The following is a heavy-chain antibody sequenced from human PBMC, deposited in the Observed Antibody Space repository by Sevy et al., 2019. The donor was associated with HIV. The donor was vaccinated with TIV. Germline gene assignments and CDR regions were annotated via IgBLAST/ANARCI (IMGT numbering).Heavy chain of an antibody. J-gene: IGHJ4*02. CDR1: ALTLTRYA. CDR3: DQDLHPPGPVRGTNFDY. V-gene: IGHV3-30*18. D-gene: IGHD1-1*01. CDR2: ISYEGSNI. Sequence: GGSLRLSCAASALTLTRYAFHWVRQAPGKGPEWLGVISYEGSNIYYGPSVKGRFTISRDNSKNTLYLQMNDMRTELTNGYDCDQDLHPPGPVRGTNFDYWGRGTLVTVSS.